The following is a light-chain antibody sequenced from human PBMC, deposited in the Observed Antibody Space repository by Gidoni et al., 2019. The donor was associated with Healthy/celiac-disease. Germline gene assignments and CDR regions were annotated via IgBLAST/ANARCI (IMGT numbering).Light chain of an antibody. CDR1: SSDVGGYNY. CDR3: SSYTSSSTRV. Sequence: QSALTQPASVSGSPGQSITISCTGTSSDVGGYNYVSWYQQHPGKAPKLMIYEVSNRPSGVSNRFSGSKSGNTASLTLSGLQAEDEADYYCSSYTSSSTRVFGGGTKLTVL. V-gene: IGLV2-14*01. J-gene: IGLJ3*02. CDR2: EVS.